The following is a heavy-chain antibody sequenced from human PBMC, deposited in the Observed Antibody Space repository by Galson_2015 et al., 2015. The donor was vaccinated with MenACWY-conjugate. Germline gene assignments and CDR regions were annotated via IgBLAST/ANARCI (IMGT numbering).Heavy chain of an antibody. CDR2: INRDGGST. CDR3: ARLGGNYRTTSHFDY. Sequence: SPRLSCAASGFTFSTYWMHWVPPAPGKGLGWGSRINRDGGSTGYGDSVEGRFTISRDNAKNTPYLQMNSLRAEDTAVYYCARLGGNYRTTSHFDYWGQGTLVTVSS. V-gene: IGHV3-74*01. CDR1: GFTFSTYW. D-gene: IGHD1-26*01. J-gene: IGHJ4*02.